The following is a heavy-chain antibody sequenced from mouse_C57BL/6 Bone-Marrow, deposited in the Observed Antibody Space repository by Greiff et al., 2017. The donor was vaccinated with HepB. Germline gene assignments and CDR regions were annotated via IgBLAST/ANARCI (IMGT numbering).Heavy chain of an antibody. CDR3: ARDRYYYGSSYWFAY. Sequence: VQLKQSGAELARPGASVKLSCKASGYTFTSYGISWVKQRTGQGLEWIGEIYPRSGNTYYNEKFKGKATLTADKSSSTAYMELRSLTSEDSAVYFCARDRYYYGSSYWFAYWGQGTLVTVSA. V-gene: IGHV1-81*01. D-gene: IGHD1-1*01. CDR2: IYPRSGNT. J-gene: IGHJ3*01. CDR1: GYTFTSYG.